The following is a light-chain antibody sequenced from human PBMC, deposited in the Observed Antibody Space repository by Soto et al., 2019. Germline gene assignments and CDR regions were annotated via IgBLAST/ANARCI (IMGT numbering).Light chain of an antibody. CDR3: KVWHVDSDHVV. CDR2: DDN. V-gene: IGLV3-21*02. CDR1: KITSYS. Sequence: SYELTQPPSVSVAPGQTASITCGGDKITSYSVHWYQQKPGQAPVLVVYDDNDRPSGIPERFSGSNSGNTATLTITSVEVGDEADCYCKVWHVDSDHVVFGGGTKVTVL. J-gene: IGLJ3*02.